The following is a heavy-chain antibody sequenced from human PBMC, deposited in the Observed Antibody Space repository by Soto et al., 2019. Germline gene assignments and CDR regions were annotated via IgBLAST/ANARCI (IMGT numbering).Heavy chain of an antibody. Sequence: EVQLVESGGGLVKPGGSLRLSCAASGFTFSSYSMNWVRQAPGKGLEWVSSISSSSSYIYYADSVKGRFTLSRDNAKNSLYLQRNSLRAEDTAVYYCARAPDIVVVVAADQHWGQGTLVTVSS. J-gene: IGHJ1*01. CDR2: ISSSSSYI. CDR1: GFTFSSYS. D-gene: IGHD2-15*01. V-gene: IGHV3-21*01. CDR3: ARAPDIVVVVAADQH.